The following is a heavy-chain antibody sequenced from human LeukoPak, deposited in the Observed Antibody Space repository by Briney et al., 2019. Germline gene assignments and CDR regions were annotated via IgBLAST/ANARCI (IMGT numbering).Heavy chain of an antibody. Sequence: ASVKVSCKASGYTFTSYYMHWVRQAPGQGLEWMGIINPCGGSTSYAQKFQGRVTMTRDTSTSTVYMELSSLRSEDTAVYYCARDGPYYYDTRGGLFDPWGQGTLVTVSS. D-gene: IGHD3-22*01. J-gene: IGHJ5*02. V-gene: IGHV1-46*01. CDR1: GYTFTSYY. CDR3: ARDGPYYYDTRGGLFDP. CDR2: INPCGGST.